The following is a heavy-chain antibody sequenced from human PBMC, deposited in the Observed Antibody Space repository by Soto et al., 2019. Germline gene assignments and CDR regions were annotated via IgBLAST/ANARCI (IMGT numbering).Heavy chain of an antibody. CDR3: ARAEGGNWAYYYGMDV. V-gene: IGHV3-72*01. CDR1: GFTFSDHY. Sequence: EVQLVESGGGLVQPGGSLRLSCAASGFTFSDHYMDWVRQAPGKGLEWVGRTRNKANSYTTEYAASVKGRFTISRDDSKNSLYRQMNSLKTEDTAVYYCARAEGGNWAYYYGMDVWGQGTTVTVSS. CDR2: TRNKANSYTT. D-gene: IGHD2-15*01. J-gene: IGHJ6*02.